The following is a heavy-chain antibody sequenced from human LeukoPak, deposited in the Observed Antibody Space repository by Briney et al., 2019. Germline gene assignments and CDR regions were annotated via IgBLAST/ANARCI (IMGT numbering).Heavy chain of an antibody. CDR2: IYWNDDK. CDR3: AHRRTITIFGVALPIMDV. J-gene: IGHJ6*02. V-gene: IGHV2-5*01. D-gene: IGHD3-3*01. CDR1: GFSLSTSGVG. Sequence: SGPTLVKPTQTLTLTCTFSGFSLSTSGVGVGWIRQPPGKALEWLALIYWNDDKRYSPSLTSRLTITKDTSKNQVVLTMTNMDPVDTATYYCAHRRTITIFGVALPIMDVWGQGTTVTVPS.